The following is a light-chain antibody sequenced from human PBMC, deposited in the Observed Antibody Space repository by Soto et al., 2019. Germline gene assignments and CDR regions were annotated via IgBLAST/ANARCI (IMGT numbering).Light chain of an antibody. V-gene: IGKV1-5*03. CDR1: QTISSW. CDR3: QQYGTSLPHT. J-gene: IGKJ2*01. CDR2: KAS. Sequence: DIQMTQSPSTLSASVGDRVTITCRASQTISSWLAWYQQKPGKVPKLLIYKASSLESGVPSRFSGSGSGTEFTLTISSVQPDDFATYYCQQYGTSLPHTFGRGTKLQIK.